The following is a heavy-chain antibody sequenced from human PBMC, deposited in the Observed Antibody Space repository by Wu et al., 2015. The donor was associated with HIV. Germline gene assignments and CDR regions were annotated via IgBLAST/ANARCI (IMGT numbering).Heavy chain of an antibody. Sequence: QVQLVQSGAEVKKPGASVKVSCKASGYSFTTHGISWVRQAPGQGLEWMGWISAYNGNTKYARKLQGRVTMTTDTSTSTAYMELRSLRSDDTAIYYCARRNXSLVGTVYQYYGMDVVGQGTTVHRPL. CDR1: GYSFTTHG. CDR3: ARRNXSLVGTVYQYYGMDV. CDR2: ISAYNGNT. D-gene: IGHD1-26*01. V-gene: IGHV1-18*01. J-gene: IGHJ6*02.